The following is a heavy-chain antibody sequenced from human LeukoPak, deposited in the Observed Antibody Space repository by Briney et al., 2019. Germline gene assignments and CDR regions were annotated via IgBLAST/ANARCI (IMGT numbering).Heavy chain of an antibody. D-gene: IGHD4-17*01. Sequence: SVKVSCKASGGTFSSYAISWVRQAPGQGLEWMGRIIPILGIANYAQKFQGRVTITADRSTSTAYMELSSLRSEDTAVYYCALTSYGEGIDYWGQGTLVTVSS. CDR3: ALTSYGEGIDY. CDR1: GGTFSSYA. V-gene: IGHV1-69*04. CDR2: IIPILGIA. J-gene: IGHJ4*02.